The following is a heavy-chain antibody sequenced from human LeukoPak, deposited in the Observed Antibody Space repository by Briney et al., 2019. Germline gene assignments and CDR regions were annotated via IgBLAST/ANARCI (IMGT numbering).Heavy chain of an antibody. J-gene: IGHJ3*02. CDR2: ISGSGGST. V-gene: IGHV3-23*01. D-gene: IGHD1-26*01. CDR1: GFTFSSYA. CDR3: GKDRRSFPTEGAFDI. Sequence: GGSLRLSCAASGFTFSSYAMSWVRQAPGKGLEWVSAISGSGGSTYYADSVKGRFTISRDNSKNTLYLQMNSLRAEDTAVYYCGKDRRSFPTEGAFDIWGQGTMVTVSS.